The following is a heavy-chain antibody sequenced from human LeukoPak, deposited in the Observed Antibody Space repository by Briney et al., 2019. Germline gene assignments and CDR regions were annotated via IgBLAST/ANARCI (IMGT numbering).Heavy chain of an antibody. CDR3: ARAGHGSHWFDP. J-gene: IGHJ5*02. Sequence: SQTLSLTCAISGDSVSSNSAAWNWVRQSPSRGLEWLGRTWYMSKWKTEYAVSVQSRITIYADTSKNQFSLHLSSATPADTAVYYCARAGHGSHWFDPWGQGTLVTVSS. D-gene: IGHD6-19*01. CDR1: GDSVSSNSAA. V-gene: IGHV6-1*01. CDR2: TWYMSKWKT.